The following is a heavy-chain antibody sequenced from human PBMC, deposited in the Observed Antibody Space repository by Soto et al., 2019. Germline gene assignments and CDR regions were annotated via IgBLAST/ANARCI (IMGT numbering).Heavy chain of an antibody. J-gene: IGHJ6*02. Sequence: SETLSLTCTVSGGSISSYYWSWIRQPPGKGLEWIGYIYYSGSTNYNPSLKSRVTISVDTSKNQFSLKLSSVTAADTAVYSCATGRLAPRVDVWGQGPTVTVSS. CDR2: IYYSGST. D-gene: IGHD6-6*01. CDR1: GGSISSYY. V-gene: IGHV4-59*01. CDR3: ATGRLAPRVDV.